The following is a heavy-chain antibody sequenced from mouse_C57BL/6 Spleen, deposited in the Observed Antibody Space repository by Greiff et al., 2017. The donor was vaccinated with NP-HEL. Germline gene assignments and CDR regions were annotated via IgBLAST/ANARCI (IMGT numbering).Heavy chain of an antibody. J-gene: IGHJ4*01. V-gene: IGHV5-17*01. CDR1: GFTFSDYG. CDR3: ASSNYEYAMDY. CDR2: ISSGSSTI. D-gene: IGHD2-5*01. Sequence: EVQRVESGGGLVKPGGSLKLSCAASGFTFSDYGMHWVRQAPEKGLEWVAYISSGSSTIYYADPVKGRSTISRDNAKNTLFLQMTSLRSEDTAMYYCASSNYEYAMDYWGQGTSVTVSS.